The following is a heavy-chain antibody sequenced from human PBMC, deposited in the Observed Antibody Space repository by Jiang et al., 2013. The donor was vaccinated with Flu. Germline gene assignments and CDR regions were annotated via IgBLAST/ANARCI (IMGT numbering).Heavy chain of an antibody. J-gene: IGHJ4*02. Sequence: SGAEVKKPGASVKVSCKASGYTFSAYAMHWVRQVPGQRPEWLGWINAGIGTTKYSQKFQGRVSITRDTSANTAYMQLSSLTSEDTAVYYCARASGMRELFRFDKWGQGTLVTVSS. D-gene: IGHD1-26*01. CDR1: GYTFSAYA. CDR2: INAGIGTT. CDR3: ARASGMRELFRFDK. V-gene: IGHV1-3*01.